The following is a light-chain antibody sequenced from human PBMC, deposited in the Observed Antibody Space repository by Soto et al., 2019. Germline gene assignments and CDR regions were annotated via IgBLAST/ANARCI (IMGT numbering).Light chain of an antibody. J-gene: IGLJ1*01. V-gene: IGLV3-21*02. CDR2: DDS. CDR3: QVWDSRSDHYV. Sequence: SDKLTQPPSASVAPGQTASLIFWWTNIGSKSVHWYQQKPGQAPVLVVYDDSDRPSGIPERFSGSNSGNTATLTISRVEAGDEADYYCQVWDSRSDHYVFGTGTKVTVL. CDR1: NIGSKS.